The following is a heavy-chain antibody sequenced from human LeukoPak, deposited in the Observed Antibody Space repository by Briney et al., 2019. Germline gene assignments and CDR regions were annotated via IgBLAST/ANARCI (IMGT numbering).Heavy chain of an antibody. CDR1: GYTFTSYY. Sequence: ASVKVSCKASGYTFTSYYMHWVRQAPGQGLEWMGIINPSGGSASYAQKFQGRVTMTRDTSTSTVYMELSSLRSEDTVVYYCARDSGSRSDYGDYYFDYWGQGTLVTVSS. V-gene: IGHV1-46*01. CDR3: ARDSGSRSDYGDYYFDY. J-gene: IGHJ4*02. CDR2: INPSGGSA. D-gene: IGHD4-17*01.